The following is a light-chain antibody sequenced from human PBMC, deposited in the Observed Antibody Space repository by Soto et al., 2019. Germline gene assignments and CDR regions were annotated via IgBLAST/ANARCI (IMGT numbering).Light chain of an antibody. V-gene: IGKV1-5*03. CDR1: QSISSW. CDR2: KAS. Sequence: DIQMTQSPSTLSASVGDRVTITCRASQSISSWLAWYQRKPGKAPKLLIYKASNLESGVPSRFSGSGSGTEFTITISSLQADDFATYYCQQFNSYSWTFGQGTKVDIK. J-gene: IGKJ1*01. CDR3: QQFNSYSWT.